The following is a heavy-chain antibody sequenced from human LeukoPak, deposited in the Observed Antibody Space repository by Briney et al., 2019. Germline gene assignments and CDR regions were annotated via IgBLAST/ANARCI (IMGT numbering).Heavy chain of an antibody. J-gene: IGHJ3*02. D-gene: IGHD1-1*01. CDR3: ARVGNWNGAFDI. V-gene: IGHV4-34*01. CDR1: GGSFSGYY. Sequence: SETLSLTCAVYGGSFSGYYWSWIRQPPGKGLEWIGEINHSGSTNYNPSLKSRVTISVDTSKNQFSLKLSSVTAADTAVYYCARVGNWNGAFDIWGQGTMVTVSS. CDR2: INHSGST.